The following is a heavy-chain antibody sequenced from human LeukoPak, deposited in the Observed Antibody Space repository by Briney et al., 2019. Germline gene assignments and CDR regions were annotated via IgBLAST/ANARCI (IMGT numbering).Heavy chain of an antibody. D-gene: IGHD3-9*01. V-gene: IGHV4-38-2*01. CDR2: IYYSGST. J-gene: IGHJ5*02. CDR3: ARRVVLTGYYLFDP. CDR1: GYSISSGYY. Sequence: SETLSLTCAVSGYSISSGYYWGWIRQPPGKGLEWIGSIYYSGSTYYNPSLKSRVTISVDTSKNQFSLKLSSVTAADTAVYYCARRVVLTGYYLFDPWGQGTLVTVSS.